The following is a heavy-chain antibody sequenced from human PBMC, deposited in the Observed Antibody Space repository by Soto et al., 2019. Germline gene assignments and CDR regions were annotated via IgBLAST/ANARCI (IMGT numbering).Heavy chain of an antibody. Sequence: PGGSLRLSCAASGFTFSSYAMHWVRQAPGKGLEWVAVISYDGSNKYYADSVKGRFTISRDNSKNTLYMQMNSLRAEDTAVYYRARGVVTGAMAYYYSMDIWRQGTTVTVSS. D-gene: IGHD2-2*01. CDR1: GFTFSSYA. CDR2: ISYDGSNK. V-gene: IGHV3-30-3*01. CDR3: ARGVVTGAMAYYYSMDI. J-gene: IGHJ6*02.